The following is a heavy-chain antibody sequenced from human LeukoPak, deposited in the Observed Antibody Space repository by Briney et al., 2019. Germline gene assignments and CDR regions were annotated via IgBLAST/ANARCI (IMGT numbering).Heavy chain of an antibody. CDR2: INHSGST. Sequence: SETLSLTCAVYGGSFSGYCWSWIRQPPGKGLEWIGEINHSGSTNYNPSLKSRVTISVDTSKNQFSLKLSSVTAADTAVYYCATGRDGYNPTPFDYWGQGTLVTVSS. J-gene: IGHJ4*02. CDR1: GGSFSGYC. V-gene: IGHV4-34*01. D-gene: IGHD5-24*01. CDR3: ATGRDGYNPTPFDY.